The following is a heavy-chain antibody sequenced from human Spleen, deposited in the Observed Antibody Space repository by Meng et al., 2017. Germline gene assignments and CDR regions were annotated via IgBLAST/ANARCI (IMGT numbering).Heavy chain of an antibody. CDR1: DFTFSNYG. CDR3: ARELIYGD. Sequence: GESLKISCAASDFTFSNYGMHWVRQAPGKGLEWVAAISYDGSNKYYADSVKGRFTISRDNSRNTLYLQMNNLRADDTAVYYCARELIYGDWGQGTLVTVSS. CDR2: ISYDGSNK. J-gene: IGHJ4*02. V-gene: IGHV3-30*19. D-gene: IGHD3-10*01.